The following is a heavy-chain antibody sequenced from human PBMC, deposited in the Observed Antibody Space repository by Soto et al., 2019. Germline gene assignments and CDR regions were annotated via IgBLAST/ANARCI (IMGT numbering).Heavy chain of an antibody. V-gene: IGHV4-39*07. CDR2: INHSGST. D-gene: IGHD3-10*01. Sequence: PSETLSLTCTVSGGSISSGPYSWGWIRQPPGKGLEWIGEINHSGSTNYNPSLKSRVTISVDTSKNQFSLKLSSVTAADTAVYYCARGLWTVRGVIVYYFDYWGQGTLVTVSS. J-gene: IGHJ4*02. CDR3: ARGLWTVRGVIVYYFDY. CDR1: GGSISSGPYS.